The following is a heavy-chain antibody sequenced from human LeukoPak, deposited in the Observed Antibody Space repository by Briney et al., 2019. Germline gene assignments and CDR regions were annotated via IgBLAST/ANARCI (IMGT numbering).Heavy chain of an antibody. CDR3: ARYNWGSNFDY. D-gene: IGHD7-27*01. CDR2: IYYSGST. V-gene: IGHV4-59*08. CDR1: GGSISSYY. Sequence: PSETLSLTCTVSGGSISSYYWSWIRQPPGKGLEWIGYIYYSGSTNYNPSLKSRVTISVDTSKNQFSLELSSVTAADTAVYYCARYNWGSNFDYWGQGTLVTVSS. J-gene: IGHJ4*02.